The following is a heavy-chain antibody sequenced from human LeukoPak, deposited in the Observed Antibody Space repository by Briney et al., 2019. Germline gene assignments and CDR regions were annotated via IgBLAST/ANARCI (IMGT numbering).Heavy chain of an antibody. V-gene: IGHV4-59*01. CDR2: IYYSGST. J-gene: IGHJ4*02. D-gene: IGHD6-13*01. Sequence: SETLSLTCTVSGGSISSYYWSWIRQPPGKGLEWIGYIYYSGSTNYNPSLKSRVTISVDTSKNQFSLKLSSVTAADTAVYYCAREDSSWYRGYFDYWGQGTLVTVSS. CDR3: AREDSSWYRGYFDY. CDR1: GGSISSYY.